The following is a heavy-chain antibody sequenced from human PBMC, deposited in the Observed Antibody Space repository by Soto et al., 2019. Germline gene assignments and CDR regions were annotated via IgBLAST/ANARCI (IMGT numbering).Heavy chain of an antibody. CDR3: ARRYGYSFDY. J-gene: IGHJ4*02. CDR1: GGSISSYY. CDR2: IYYSGST. Sequence: QVQLQESGPGLVKPSETLSLTCTVSGGSISSYYWSWIRQPPGKGLEWIGYIYYSGSTNSNPSLKSRVTISVDPSKNQFSLKLSSVTAADTAVYYCARRYGYSFDYWGQGTLVTVSS. D-gene: IGHD1-1*01. V-gene: IGHV4-59*08.